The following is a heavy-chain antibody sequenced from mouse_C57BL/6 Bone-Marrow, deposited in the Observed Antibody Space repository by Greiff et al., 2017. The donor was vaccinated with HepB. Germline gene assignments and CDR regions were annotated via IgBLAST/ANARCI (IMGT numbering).Heavy chain of an antibody. V-gene: IGHV1-64*01. CDR1: GYTFTSYW. J-gene: IGHJ1*03. CDR2: IHPNSGST. D-gene: IGHD1-1*01. Sequence: QLQQPGAELVKPGASVKLSCKASGYTFTSYWMHWVKQRPGQGLEWIGMIHPNSGSTNYNEKFKSKATLTVDKSSSTANVQLSSLTSEDSAVYDCAREGDYYYGSSYGGYWYFDVWGTGTTVTVSS. CDR3: AREGDYYYGSSYGGYWYFDV.